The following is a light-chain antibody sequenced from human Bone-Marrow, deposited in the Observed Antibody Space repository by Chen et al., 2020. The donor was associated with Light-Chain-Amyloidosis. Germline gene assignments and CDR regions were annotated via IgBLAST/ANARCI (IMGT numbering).Light chain of an antibody. J-gene: IGLJ3*02. CDR2: EDD. Sequence: NFMLTQPHSVSASPGKTVIISCTRSSGSIATNYVQWSQQRPGSSPTTLIYEDDQRPSGVPDRFSGSIDRSSNSASLTISGLKTEDEADYYCQSYQGSSQGVFGGGTKLTVL. CDR1: SGSIATNY. CDR3: QSYQGSSQGV. V-gene: IGLV6-57*01.